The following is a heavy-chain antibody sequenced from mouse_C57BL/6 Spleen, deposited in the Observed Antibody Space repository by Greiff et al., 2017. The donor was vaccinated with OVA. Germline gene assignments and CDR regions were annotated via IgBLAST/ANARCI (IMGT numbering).Heavy chain of an antibody. CDR1: GYTFTGYW. CDR3: ARQVRRDYNGSSDYAMDY. V-gene: IGHV1-9*01. D-gene: IGHD1-1*01. CDR2: ILPGSGRT. J-gene: IGHJ4*01. Sequence: QVQLKQSGAELMKPGASVKLSCKATGYTFTGYWIEWVPQRPGHGLEWIGEILPGSGRTTYNEKFKGKATFTASTSSNTAYMKLSSLTTEDSASYYCARQVRRDYNGSSDYAMDYWGQGTSVTVSS.